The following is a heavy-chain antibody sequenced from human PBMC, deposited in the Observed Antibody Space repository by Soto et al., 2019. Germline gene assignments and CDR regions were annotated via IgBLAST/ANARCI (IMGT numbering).Heavy chain of an antibody. CDR1: GYTFTSYG. Sequence: QVQLVQSGAEVKKPGASVKVSCKASGYTFTSYGISWVRQAPGQGLEWMGWISAYNGNTNYAQKLQGRVTMTTDTSTSTAYMELRSLRSDDTAVYYCARDQSLEPNKYYYDSSGYRTGTTPFDYWGQGTLVTVSS. D-gene: IGHD3-22*01. V-gene: IGHV1-18*04. CDR3: ARDQSLEPNKYYYDSSGYRTGTTPFDY. J-gene: IGHJ4*02. CDR2: ISAYNGNT.